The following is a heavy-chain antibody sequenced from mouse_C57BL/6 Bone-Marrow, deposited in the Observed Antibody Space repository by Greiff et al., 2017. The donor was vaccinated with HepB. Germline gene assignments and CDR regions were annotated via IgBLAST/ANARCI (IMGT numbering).Heavy chain of an antibody. D-gene: IGHD2-2*01. Sequence: QVQLQQSGAELARPGASVKMSCKASGHTFTSYTMHWVKQRPGQGLEWIGYNNPSSGYTKYNQKFKDKATLTADKSSSTAYMQLSSLTSEDSAVYYCARLELGYGRVYWGQGTTLTVSS. J-gene: IGHJ2*01. CDR2: NNPSSGYT. V-gene: IGHV1-4*01. CDR1: GHTFTSYT. CDR3: ARLELGYGRVY.